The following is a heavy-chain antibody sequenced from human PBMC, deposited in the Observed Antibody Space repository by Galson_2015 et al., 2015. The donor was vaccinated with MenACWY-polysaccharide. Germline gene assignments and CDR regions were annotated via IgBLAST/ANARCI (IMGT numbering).Heavy chain of an antibody. V-gene: IGHV3-21*01. D-gene: IGHD2-2*01. J-gene: IGHJ4*02. CDR1: GFTFSSYS. Sequence: SLRLSCAASGFTFSSYSMNWVRQAPGKGLEWVSSISSSSSYICYADSVKGRFTISRDNAKNSLYLQMNSLRAEDTAVYYCARDGGGGVVVPAAFFDYWGQGTLVTVSS. CDR2: ISSSSSYI. CDR3: ARDGGGGVVVPAAFFDY.